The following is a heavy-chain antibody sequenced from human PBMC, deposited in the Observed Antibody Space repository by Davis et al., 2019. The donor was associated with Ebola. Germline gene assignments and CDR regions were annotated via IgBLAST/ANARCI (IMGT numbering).Heavy chain of an antibody. CDR3: ARLGAKPGYFQH. D-gene: IGHD1-26*01. CDR1: GGSISSSSYY. J-gene: IGHJ1*01. CDR2: IYYSGST. Sequence: PSETLSLTCAVSGGSISSSSYYWGWIRQPPGKGLEWIGSIYYSGSTYYNPSLKSRVTISVDTSKNQFSLKLSSVTAADTAVYYCARLGAKPGYFQHWGQGTLVTVSS. V-gene: IGHV4-39*01.